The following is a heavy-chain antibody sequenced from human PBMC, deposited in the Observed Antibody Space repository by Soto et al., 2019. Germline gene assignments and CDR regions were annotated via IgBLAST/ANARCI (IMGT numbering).Heavy chain of an antibody. CDR1: GYTLTELS. V-gene: IGHV1-24*01. CDR3: AKDPESHSRGFFEY. Sequence: GASVKVSCKVSGYTLTELSMHWVRQAPGKGLEWMGGFDPEDGETIYAQKFQGRVTMTEDTSTDTAYMELSSLRAEDTAVYYCAKDPESHSRGFFEYWGQGMLVTVSS. D-gene: IGHD3-22*01. CDR2: FDPEDGET. J-gene: IGHJ4*02.